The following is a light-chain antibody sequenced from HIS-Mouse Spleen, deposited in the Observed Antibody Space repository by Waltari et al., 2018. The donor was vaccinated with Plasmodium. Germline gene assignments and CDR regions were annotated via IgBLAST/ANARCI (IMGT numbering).Light chain of an antibody. Sequence: AIRMTQSPSSFSASTGDRVTITCRASQGISSYLAWYQQTPGKAPKLLIYAASTLQSGVPSRFSGSGSGTDFTLTISCLQSEDFATYYCQQYYSYPYTFGQGPSWRSN. CDR2: AAS. CDR1: QGISSY. J-gene: IGKJ2*01. CDR3: QQYYSYPYT. V-gene: IGKV1-8*01.